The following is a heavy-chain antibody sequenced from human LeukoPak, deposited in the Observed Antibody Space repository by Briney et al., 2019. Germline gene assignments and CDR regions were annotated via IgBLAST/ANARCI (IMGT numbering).Heavy chain of an antibody. Sequence: GGSLRLSCAASGFTFSSYAMSWVRHAPGKGLEWVSAISGSGGSTYYADSAKGRFTISRDNSKNTLYLQMNSLRAEDTAVYYCAKDRGIAVADHEFDYWGQGTLVTVSS. J-gene: IGHJ4*02. D-gene: IGHD6-19*01. V-gene: IGHV3-23*01. CDR3: AKDRGIAVADHEFDY. CDR2: ISGSGGST. CDR1: GFTFSSYA.